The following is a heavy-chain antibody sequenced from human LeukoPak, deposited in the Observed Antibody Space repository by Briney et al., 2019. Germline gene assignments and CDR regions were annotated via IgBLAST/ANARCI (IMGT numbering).Heavy chain of an antibody. J-gene: IGHJ4*02. V-gene: IGHV3-30*18. Sequence: GGSLRLSCAASGFTFSSYGMHWVRQAPGKGLEWVAVISYDGSNKNYADSVKGRFTISRDNSKNTLYLQMNSLRAEDTAVYYCAKGTAYCGGDCYSVVYWGQGTLVTVSS. CDR1: GFTFSSYG. CDR2: ISYDGSNK. D-gene: IGHD2-21*02. CDR3: AKGTAYCGGDCYSVVY.